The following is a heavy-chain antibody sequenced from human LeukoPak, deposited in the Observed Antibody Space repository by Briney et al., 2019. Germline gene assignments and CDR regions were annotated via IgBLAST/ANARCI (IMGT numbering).Heavy chain of an antibody. CDR2: MNPNSGNT. V-gene: IGHV1-8*03. Sequence: GASLKISCKGSVYSLTNYWIGWVRQATGQGLEWMGWMNPNSGNTGYAQKFQGRVTITRNTSISTAYMELSSLRSEDTAVYYCASPTAWGQGTLVTVSS. D-gene: IGHD4-17*01. CDR3: ASPTA. CDR1: VYSLTNYW. J-gene: IGHJ4*02.